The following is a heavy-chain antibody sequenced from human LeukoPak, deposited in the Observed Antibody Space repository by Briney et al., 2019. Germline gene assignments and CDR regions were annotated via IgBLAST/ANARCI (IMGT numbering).Heavy chain of an antibody. D-gene: IGHD4-17*01. CDR1: GGSIRRNY. Sequence: SETLSLTRTHSGGSIRRNYWSGIRQPPRKGRGWIGYIYYSGSTNYNPSLKSRVCISVDTSKNQFSLKLSSVTAADTAVYYCARTGSTVTMLYPFDRWGQRTLVSVSS. J-gene: IGHJ4*02. CDR2: IYYSGST. CDR3: ARTGSTVTMLYPFDR. V-gene: IGHV4-59*01.